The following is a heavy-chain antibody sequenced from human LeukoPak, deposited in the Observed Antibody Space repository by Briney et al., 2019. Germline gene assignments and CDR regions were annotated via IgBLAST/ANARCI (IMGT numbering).Heavy chain of an antibody. V-gene: IGHV3-53*01. CDR1: GFTVSSNY. J-gene: IGHJ4*02. D-gene: IGHD3-10*01. CDR3: ARAPMVRGVIEALDY. CDR2: IYSGGST. Sequence: GGSLRLSCAASGFTVSSNYMSWVRQAPGKGLEWVSVIYSGGSTYYADSVKGRFTISRDNSKNTLYLQMNSLRAEDTAVYYCARAPMVRGVIEALDYWGQGTLATVSS.